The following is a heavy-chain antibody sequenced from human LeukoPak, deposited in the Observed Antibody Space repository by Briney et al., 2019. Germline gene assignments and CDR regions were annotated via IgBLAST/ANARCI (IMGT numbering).Heavy chain of an antibody. J-gene: IGHJ3*02. Sequence: GKSLRLSCAASGFTFDDYAMHWVRQAPGKGLEWVSGISWNSGSIGYADSVKGRFTISRDNAKNSLYLQMNSLRAEDTALYYCAKDVSSGYYYDGGAFDIWGQGTMVTVSS. CDR2: ISWNSGSI. V-gene: IGHV3-9*01. CDR1: GFTFDDYA. CDR3: AKDVSSGYYYDGGAFDI. D-gene: IGHD3-22*01.